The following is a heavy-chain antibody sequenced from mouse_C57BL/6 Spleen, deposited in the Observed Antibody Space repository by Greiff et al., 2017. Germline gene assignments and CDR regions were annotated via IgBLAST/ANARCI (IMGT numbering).Heavy chain of an antibody. CDR2: INPNNGGT. CDR1: GYTFTDYY. CDR3: SKCGTDY. J-gene: IGHJ2*01. D-gene: IGHD4-1*01. Sequence: EVQLQQSGPELVKPGASVKMSCKASGYTFTDYYMHWVKQSPGKSLEWMGYINPNNGGTSYNQKFKGKATLTVNKSSSTAYMELRSLTSEDAAVYYCSKCGTDYWGQGTTLTVSS. V-gene: IGHV1-22*01.